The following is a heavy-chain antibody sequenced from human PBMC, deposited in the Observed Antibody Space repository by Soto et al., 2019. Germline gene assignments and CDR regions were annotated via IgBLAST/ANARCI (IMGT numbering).Heavy chain of an antibody. CDR2: IIPIFGTA. CDR1: GGPFRSYA. V-gene: IGHV1-69*13. D-gene: IGHD2-21*02. Sequence: ASVTVSCTASGGPFRSYAIRWVRQAPGQGLERMGGIIPIFGTANYAQKFQGRVTITADESTSTAYMELSSLRSEDTAVYYCARDRSPCGGDCYRPPYGMDVWGQGTTVTVSS. CDR3: ARDRSPCGGDCYRPPYGMDV. J-gene: IGHJ6*02.